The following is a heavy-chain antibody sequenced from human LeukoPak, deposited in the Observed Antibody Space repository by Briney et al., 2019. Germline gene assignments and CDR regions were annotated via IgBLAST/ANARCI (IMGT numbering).Heavy chain of an antibody. V-gene: IGHV4-34*01. CDR2: INHSGST. CDR3: ARDQGQNYFDY. CDR1: GGSFSGYY. Sequence: SETLSLTCAVYGGSFSGYYWSWIRQPPGKGLEWIGEINHSGSTNYNPSLKSRVTISVDASKNQFSLKLSSVTAADTAVYYCARDQGQNYFDYWGQGTLVTVSS. J-gene: IGHJ4*02.